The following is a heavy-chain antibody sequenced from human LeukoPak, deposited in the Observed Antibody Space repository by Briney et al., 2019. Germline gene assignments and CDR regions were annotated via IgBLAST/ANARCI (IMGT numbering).Heavy chain of an antibody. Sequence: ASVKVSCKVSGYTLTELSMHWVRQAPGKGLEWMGGFDPEDGETIYAQKFQGRVTMTTDTSTSTAYMELRSLRSDDTAVYYCARDYSKFIVVAAGYWGQGTLVTVSS. J-gene: IGHJ4*02. CDR1: GYTLTELS. V-gene: IGHV1-24*01. CDR2: FDPEDGET. CDR3: ARDYSKFIVVAAGY. D-gene: IGHD6-19*01.